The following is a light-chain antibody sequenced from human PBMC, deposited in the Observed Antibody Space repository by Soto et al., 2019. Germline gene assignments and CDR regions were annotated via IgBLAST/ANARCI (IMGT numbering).Light chain of an antibody. J-gene: IGKJ4*01. V-gene: IGKV3-20*01. Sequence: EIVLTQSPGTLSLSPGESATLSCRASQSVSSSYLAWYQQKPGQAPRLLIYDASNRATGIPARFSGSGSGTEFTLTIRRLEPEDFAVYYCKQYGSLLTFGGGTKVDIK. CDR2: DAS. CDR1: QSVSSSY. CDR3: KQYGSLLT.